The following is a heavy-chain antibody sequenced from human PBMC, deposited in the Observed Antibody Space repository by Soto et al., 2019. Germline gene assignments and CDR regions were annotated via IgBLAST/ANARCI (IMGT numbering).Heavy chain of an antibody. D-gene: IGHD6-13*01. CDR3: AKSLSAAVNYGIDV. J-gene: IGHJ6*02. CDR1: GFTFSNDA. Sequence: EVQLLESGGGLVQPGGSLRLSCAASGFTFSNDAMSWVRQSPGNGLEWVSTINDDGDTTYHANSVKGRFTISRDNSKSTLYLQMNSLGAEDAAVYYCAKSLSAAVNYGIDVWGQGTAVTVSS. CDR2: INDDGDTT. V-gene: IGHV3-23*01.